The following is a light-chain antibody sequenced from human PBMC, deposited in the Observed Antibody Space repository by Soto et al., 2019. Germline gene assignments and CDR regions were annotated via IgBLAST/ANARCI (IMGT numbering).Light chain of an antibody. Sequence: AIRMTQSPSSLSASTGDRVTITCRASQGISSYLAWYQQKPGKAPKLLIYAAYTLQSGVQSRFSGSGSGTDSTLTISCLQSEDFATYYCQQYYSYPYTFGQGTKLEIK. CDR2: AAY. V-gene: IGKV1-8*01. CDR3: QQYYSYPYT. J-gene: IGKJ2*01. CDR1: QGISSY.